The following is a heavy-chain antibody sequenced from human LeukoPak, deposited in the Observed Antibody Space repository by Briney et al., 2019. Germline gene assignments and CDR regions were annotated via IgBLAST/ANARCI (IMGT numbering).Heavy chain of an antibody. V-gene: IGHV3-9*01. J-gene: IGHJ5*02. CDR1: GFTFDDYA. D-gene: IGHD6-19*01. Sequence: TGGSLRLSCAASGFTFDDYAMHWVRQAPGKGLEWVSGISWNSGSIGYADSVKGRFTISRDNAKNSLYLQMNSLRAEDTAVYYCARSSGYSSGWYWFDPWGQGTLVTVSS. CDR2: ISWNSGSI. CDR3: ARSSGYSSGWYWFDP.